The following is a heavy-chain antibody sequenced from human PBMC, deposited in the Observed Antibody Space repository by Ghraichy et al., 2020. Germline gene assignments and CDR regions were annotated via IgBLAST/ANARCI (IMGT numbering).Heavy chain of an antibody. V-gene: IGHV4-34*01. J-gene: IGHJ4*02. CDR3: ARGLRVGRGAVFDY. CDR2: INHSGST. CDR1: GGSFSGYY. D-gene: IGHD1-26*01. Sequence: SETLSLTCAVYGGSFSGYYWSWIRQPPGKGLEWIGEINHSGSTNYNPSLKSRVTISVDTSKNQFSLKLSSVTAADTAVYYCARGLRVGRGAVFDYWGQGTLVTVSS.